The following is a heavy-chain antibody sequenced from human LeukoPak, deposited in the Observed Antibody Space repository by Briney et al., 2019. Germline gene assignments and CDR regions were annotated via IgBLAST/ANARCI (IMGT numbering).Heavy chain of an antibody. CDR2: INPNSGGT. CDR3: ARSDYYDSSGYYYIFDY. V-gene: IGHV1-2*06. J-gene: IGHJ4*02. CDR1: GYTFTSYD. D-gene: IGHD3-22*01. Sequence: GASVKVSCKASGYTFTSYDINWVRQAPGQGLEWMGRINPNSGGTNYAQKFQGRVTMTRDTSISTAYMELSRLRSDDTAVYYCARSDYYDSSGYYYIFDYWGQGTLVTVSS.